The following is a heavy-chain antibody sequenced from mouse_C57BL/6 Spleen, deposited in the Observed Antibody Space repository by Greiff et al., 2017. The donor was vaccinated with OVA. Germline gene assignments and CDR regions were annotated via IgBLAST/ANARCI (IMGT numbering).Heavy chain of an antibody. J-gene: IGHJ2*01. V-gene: IGHV1-69*01. Sequence: VQLQQPGAELVMPGASVKLSCKASGYTFTSYWMHWVKQRPGQGLEWIGEIDPSDSYTNYNQKFKGKSTLTVDKSSSTAYMQLSSLTSEDSAVYYCAKGLLRLFDYWGQGTTLTVSS. CDR3: AKGLLRLFDY. D-gene: IGHD2-3*01. CDR2: IDPSDSYT. CDR1: GYTFTSYW.